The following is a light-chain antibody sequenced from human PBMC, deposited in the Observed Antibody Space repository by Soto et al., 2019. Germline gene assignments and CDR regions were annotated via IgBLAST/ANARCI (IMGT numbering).Light chain of an antibody. V-gene: IGKV3-11*01. CDR1: QSVRSY. CDR3: QQRSSWPPT. CDR2: DAS. Sequence: EIALTQSPATLSLSPGERATLSCRASQSVRSYLAWYQQKPGQPPRLLIFDASNRATGIPARFSGSRSGTDFTLTITSLEPEDFAVYYCQQRSSWPPTFGQGTKVAIK. J-gene: IGKJ1*01.